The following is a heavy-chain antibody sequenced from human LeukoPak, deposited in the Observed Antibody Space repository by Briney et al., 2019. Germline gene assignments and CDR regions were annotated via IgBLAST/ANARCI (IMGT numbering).Heavy chain of an antibody. CDR2: INHSGST. CDR1: GGSFSGYY. J-gene: IGHJ4*02. V-gene: IGHV4-34*01. CDR3: ASLGGAARPLGY. D-gene: IGHD6-6*01. Sequence: PSETLSLTCAVYGGSFSGYYWSWIRQPPGKGLEWIGEINHSGSTNYNPSLKSRVTISVDTSKNQFSLKLSSVTAADTAVYYCASLGGAARPLGYWGQGTLVTVSS.